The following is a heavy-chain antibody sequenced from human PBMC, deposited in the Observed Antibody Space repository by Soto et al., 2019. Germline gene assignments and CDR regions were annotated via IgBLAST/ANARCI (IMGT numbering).Heavy chain of an antibody. D-gene: IGHD3-10*01. V-gene: IGHV3-74*01. Sequence: EVQLVESGGGLVQPGGSLRLSCAASGFTFSTYWIHWVRQAPGKGLVWVSRINSDGSSTNYADSVKGRFTISRDNGKNTLFLQMNSLRAEDTAVYYCARDRWGGGRDMDVWGQGTTVTVSS. CDR3: ARDRWGGGRDMDV. J-gene: IGHJ6*02. CDR1: GFTFSTYW. CDR2: INSDGSST.